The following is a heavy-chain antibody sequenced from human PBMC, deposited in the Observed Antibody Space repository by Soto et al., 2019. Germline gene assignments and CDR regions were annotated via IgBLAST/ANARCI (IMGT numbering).Heavy chain of an antibody. V-gene: IGHV4-4*02. CDR1: GGSISSSNW. D-gene: IGHD1-20*01. J-gene: IGHJ5*02. CDR3: ARDLGIAGPGYNWFDP. CDR2: IYHSGST. Sequence: SDTLSLTCAVSGGSISSSNWWSWVRQPPGKGLEWIGEIYHSGSTNYNPSLKSRVTISVDKSKNQFSLKLSSVTAADTAVYYCARDLGIAGPGYNWFDPWGQGTLVTVS.